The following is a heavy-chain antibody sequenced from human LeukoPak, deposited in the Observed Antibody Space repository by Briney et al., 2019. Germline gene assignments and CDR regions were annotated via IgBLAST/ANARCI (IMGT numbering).Heavy chain of an antibody. CDR1: GGSISSYY. Sequence: SETLSLTCTVSGGSISSYYWSWLRQPAGKGLEWIGRIYTSGSTNYNPSLKSRVTMSVDTSKNQFSLKLSSVTAADTAVYYCARVGSSGYDSADPDYYYYGMDVWGQGTTVTVSS. J-gene: IGHJ6*02. D-gene: IGHD3-22*01. V-gene: IGHV4-4*07. CDR2: IYTSGST. CDR3: ARVGSSGYDSADPDYYYYGMDV.